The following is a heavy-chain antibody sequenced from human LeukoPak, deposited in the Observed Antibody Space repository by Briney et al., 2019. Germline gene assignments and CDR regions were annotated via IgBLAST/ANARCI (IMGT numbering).Heavy chain of an antibody. Sequence: SGGSLRLSCVASGVSISGQWMNWVRQAPGQGLEWVANIKHDGSEEYYVDSVKGRFTISRDDGRNSVSLQMNSVRAEDTAVYYCGYTNNFYHWGQGTLVVVSS. CDR1: GVSISGQW. J-gene: IGHJ4*02. D-gene: IGHD3-16*02. V-gene: IGHV3-7*01. CDR2: IKHDGSEE. CDR3: GYTNNFYH.